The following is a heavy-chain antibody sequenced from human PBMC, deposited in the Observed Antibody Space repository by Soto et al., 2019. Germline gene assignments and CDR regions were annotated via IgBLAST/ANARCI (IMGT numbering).Heavy chain of an antibody. CDR1: GGFLSESY. Sequence: SETLSLTCAVYGGFLSESYWTWIRQPPGKGLEWIGEINHVGGTNYNPSLKSRVTISVDLSKNQFSLRLSSVTTADTALYYCARTTAVPNTLRSRYFFDYWGQGTLVTVSS. V-gene: IGHV4-34*01. D-gene: IGHD4-17*01. J-gene: IGHJ4*02. CDR2: INHVGGT. CDR3: ARTTAVPNTLRSRYFFDY.